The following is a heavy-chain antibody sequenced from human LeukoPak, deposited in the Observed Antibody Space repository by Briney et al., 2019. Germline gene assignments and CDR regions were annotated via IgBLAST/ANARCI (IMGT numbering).Heavy chain of an antibody. V-gene: IGHV5-51*01. Sequence: GESLQISCKGSGYSFTSHWIGWVRQMPGKGLEWMGIIYPGDSDTRYSPSFRGQVTISADKSTSTAYLQWSSLKASDTAMYYRARLIGSGWDFFDYWGQGTLVTVSS. D-gene: IGHD6-19*01. CDR3: ARLIGSGWDFFDY. J-gene: IGHJ4*02. CDR2: IYPGDSDT. CDR1: GYSFTSHW.